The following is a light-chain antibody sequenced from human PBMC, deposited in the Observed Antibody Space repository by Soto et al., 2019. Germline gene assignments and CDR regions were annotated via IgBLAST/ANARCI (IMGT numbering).Light chain of an antibody. V-gene: IGKV1-5*03. CDR1: QSISTW. CDR2: KAS. Sequence: DIQMTQSPSTLPAYVGDSVTITCRADQSISTWLAWYQQKPGKAPNLLIYKASRLETGVPSRFSGSGSGTEFTLTISFFQPDDFATDYCQQYNSYSPLTFGGGTKVDIK. CDR3: QQYNSYSPLT. J-gene: IGKJ4*01.